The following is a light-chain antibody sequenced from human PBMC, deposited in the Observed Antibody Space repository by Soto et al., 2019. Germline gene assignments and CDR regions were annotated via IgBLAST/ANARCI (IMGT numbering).Light chain of an antibody. Sequence: SHMTHSTSSLSASVGDRITITCRASQSISSYLNWYQQKPGKAPKLLIYAASSLQSGVPSRFSGSGSGTDFTLTISSLQPEDFATYYCQQSYSTPWTFGQGTKVDIK. CDR1: QSISSY. J-gene: IGKJ1*01. CDR2: AAS. V-gene: IGKV1-39*01. CDR3: QQSYSTPWT.